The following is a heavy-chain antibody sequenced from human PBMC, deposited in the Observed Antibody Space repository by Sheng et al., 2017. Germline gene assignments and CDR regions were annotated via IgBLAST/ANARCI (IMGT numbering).Heavy chain of an antibody. Sequence: QVQLQQWGAGLLKPSETLSLTCAVYGGSFSGYYWSWIRQPPGKGLEWIGEINHSGSTNYNPSLKSRVTISVDTSKNQFSLKLSSVTAADTAVYYCGYSGSNGTQTFDYWGQGTLVTVSS. CDR2: INHSGST. CDR3: GYSGSNGTQTFDY. J-gene: IGHJ4*02. V-gene: IGHV4-34*01. D-gene: IGHD5-12*01. CDR1: GGSFSGYY.